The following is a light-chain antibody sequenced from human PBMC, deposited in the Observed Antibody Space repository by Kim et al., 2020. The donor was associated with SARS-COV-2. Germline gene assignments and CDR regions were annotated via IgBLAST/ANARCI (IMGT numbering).Light chain of an antibody. J-gene: IGLJ3*02. CDR1: TGEVHSGYY. CDR3: LLYFGGIQHLWV. CDR2: STD. V-gene: IGLV7-43*01. Sequence: VTLACGSSTGEVHSGYYPNWFQQRPGKAPRALIYSTDNKYSWTPARFSGSIFGGKAALTLSGVQPEDEAEYYCLLYFGGIQHLWVFGGGTQLTVL.